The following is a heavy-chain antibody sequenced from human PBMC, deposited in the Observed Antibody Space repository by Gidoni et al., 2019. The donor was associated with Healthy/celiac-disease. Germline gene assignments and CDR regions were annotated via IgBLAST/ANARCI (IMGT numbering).Heavy chain of an antibody. D-gene: IGHD3-10*01. Sequence: QVQLQQWGAELLKPSETLSLTCAVYGGSFSGYYWSWIRQPPGKGLEWIGEINQSGSTNDNPALKSRVTISVDTSKNQFSLKLSSVTAADTAVYYCARDLRWVRGAPYYYGMDVWGQGTTVTVSS. CDR2: INQSGST. CDR3: ARDLRWVRGAPYYYGMDV. V-gene: IGHV4-34*01. J-gene: IGHJ6*02. CDR1: GGSFSGYY.